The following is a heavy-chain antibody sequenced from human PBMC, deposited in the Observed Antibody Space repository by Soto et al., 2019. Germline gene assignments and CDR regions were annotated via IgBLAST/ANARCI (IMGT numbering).Heavy chain of an antibody. D-gene: IGHD2-2*01. CDR2: ISYDGSNK. J-gene: IGHJ6*02. Sequence: SCKASGGTFSSYAMSWVRQAPGKGLEWVAVISYDGSNKYYADSVKGRFTISRDNSKNTLYLQMNSLRAEDTAVYYCAKDSRYCSSTSCYGPYYYYYYGMDVWGQGTTVTVSS. CDR3: AKDSRYCSSTSCYGPYYYYYYGMDV. V-gene: IGHV3-30*18. CDR1: GGTFSSYA.